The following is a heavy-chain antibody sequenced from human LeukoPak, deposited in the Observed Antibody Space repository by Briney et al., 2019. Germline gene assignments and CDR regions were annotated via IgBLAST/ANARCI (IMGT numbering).Heavy chain of an antibody. J-gene: IGHJ4*02. V-gene: IGHV3-21*04. CDR1: GFTFSSYS. D-gene: IGHD1-14*01. Sequence: GGSLRLSCAASGFTFSSYSMNWVRQAPGKGLEWVSSISSSSSYIYYADSVKGRFTTSRDNAKNSLYLQMNSLRAEDTAVYYCANSGGGAEPYDFDYWGQGTLVTVSS. CDR2: ISSSSSYI. CDR3: ANSGGGAEPYDFDY.